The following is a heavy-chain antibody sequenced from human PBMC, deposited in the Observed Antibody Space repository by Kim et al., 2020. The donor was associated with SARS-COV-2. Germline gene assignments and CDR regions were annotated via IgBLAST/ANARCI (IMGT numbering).Heavy chain of an antibody. J-gene: IGHJ4*02. Sequence: GGSLRLSCAASGFTFNSYAMHWVRQAPGKGLEWVSVISYHGSNKYYADSVKGRFTISRDNSKNTLYVQMNSLRAEDTAVYYCAREGYTYVRGSYRAHYRGPRTLVSASS. CDR3: AREGYTYVRGSYRAHY. D-gene: IGHD3-16*02. CDR2: ISYHGSNK. CDR1: GFTFNSYA. V-gene: IGHV3-30*04.